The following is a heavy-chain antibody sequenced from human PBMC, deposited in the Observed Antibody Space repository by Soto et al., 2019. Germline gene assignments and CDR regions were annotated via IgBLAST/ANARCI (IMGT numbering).Heavy chain of an antibody. CDR2: IYYSGST. D-gene: IGHD2-2*01. CDR3: ARGDDCISTSCPGKIDY. CDR1: GGSISSGDYY. J-gene: IGHJ4*02. Sequence: SETLSLTCTVSGGSISSGDYYWSWIRQPPGKGLEWIGYIYYSGSTYYNPSLKSRVTISVDTSKNQFSLKLSSVTAADTAVYYCARGDDCISTSCPGKIDYWGQGTLVTVAS. V-gene: IGHV4-30-4*01.